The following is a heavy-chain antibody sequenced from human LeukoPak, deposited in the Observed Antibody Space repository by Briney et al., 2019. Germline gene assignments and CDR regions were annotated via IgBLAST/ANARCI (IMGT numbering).Heavy chain of an antibody. V-gene: IGHV3-23*01. CDR1: GFTFSTYA. J-gene: IGHJ3*02. Sequence: QSGGSLRLSCAASGFTFSTYAMSWARHAPGKGLEWVSAIHGSTSNTYDADSVKGRSTISRDNSTNTLYLQLNSLRAEDTAVYYCAKGDVEDTRYAFDIWGQSAILTVCS. CDR2: IHGSTSNT. D-gene: IGHD1-1*01. CDR3: AKGDVEDTRYAFDI.